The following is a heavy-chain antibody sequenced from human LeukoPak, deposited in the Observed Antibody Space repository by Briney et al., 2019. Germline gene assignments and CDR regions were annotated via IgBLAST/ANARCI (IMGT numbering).Heavy chain of an antibody. CDR3: ARGGDYGDYGVLDY. CDR1: GYTFTSYD. Sequence: ASVNVSCKASGYTFTSYDINWVRQATGQGLEWMGWMNPNSGNTGYAQKCQGRVTMTRNTSISTAYMELSSLRSEDTAVYYCARGGDYGDYGVLDYWGQGTLVTVSS. J-gene: IGHJ4*02. V-gene: IGHV1-8*01. D-gene: IGHD4-17*01. CDR2: MNPNSGNT.